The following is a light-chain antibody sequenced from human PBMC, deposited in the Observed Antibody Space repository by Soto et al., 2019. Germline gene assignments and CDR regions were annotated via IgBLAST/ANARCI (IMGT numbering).Light chain of an antibody. CDR1: QSINTW. CDR3: QQYHNFFPT. J-gene: IGKJ2*01. V-gene: IGKV1-5*03. CDR2: KAS. Sequence: DIQMTQSPSPLSASVGARVTITCRPSQSINTWLAWYQKKPGKAPKLLIQKASSLESGVPSRFSGSGSGTEFTLTITSLQPDDFATYYCQQYHNFFPTFGQGTKLEIK.